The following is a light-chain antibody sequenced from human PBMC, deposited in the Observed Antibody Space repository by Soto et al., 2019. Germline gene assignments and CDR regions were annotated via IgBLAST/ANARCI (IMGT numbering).Light chain of an antibody. V-gene: IGKV3-15*01. CDR1: HGVSSN. J-gene: IGKJ1*01. Sequence: EIVMTQSPAPLPVSPGEIATFSCRASHGVSSNLALYQQKPGQAPRLLIYGASIRATGIPARFSGSGSGTEFTLTISTPQSEDFAIYYCQHYNNWPPWTFGQGTKVDIK. CDR2: GAS. CDR3: QHYNNWPPWT.